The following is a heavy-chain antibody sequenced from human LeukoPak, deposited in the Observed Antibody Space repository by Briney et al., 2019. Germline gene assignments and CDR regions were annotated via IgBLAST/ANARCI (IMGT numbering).Heavy chain of an antibody. J-gene: IGHJ4*02. CDR3: ARSAPLGTYQYYFDY. V-gene: IGHV3-53*01. Sequence: GGSLRLSCAASGFTVSSNYMSWVRQAPGKGLEWVSVIYSGGSRYYADSVKGRFSLSRDNSRNALYLQMNSLRADDTAVYYCARSAPLGTYQYYFDYWGQGTLVTVSS. CDR1: GFTVSSNY. CDR2: IYSGGSR. D-gene: IGHD2-2*01.